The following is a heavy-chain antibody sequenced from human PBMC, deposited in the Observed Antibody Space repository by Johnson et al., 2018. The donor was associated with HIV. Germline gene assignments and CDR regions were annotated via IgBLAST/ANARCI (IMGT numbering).Heavy chain of an antibody. V-gene: IGHV3-74*01. CDR1: GFTFSSYW. J-gene: IGHJ3*01. CDR2: INRDGSST. CDR3: VRDRGTVVIWSDAFDV. D-gene: IGHD3-22*01. Sequence: VQLVESGGGLVQPGGSLRLSCAASGFTFSSYWMHWVRQAPGKGLVWVSRINRDGSSTSYAASVQGRFTISRDNDKNTLYLQMNSWSSEDTAVYYCVRDRGTVVIWSDAFDVWCQGTVVTVSS.